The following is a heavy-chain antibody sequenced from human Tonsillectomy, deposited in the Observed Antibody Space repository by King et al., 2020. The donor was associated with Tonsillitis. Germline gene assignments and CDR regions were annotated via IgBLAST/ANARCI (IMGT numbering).Heavy chain of an antibody. D-gene: IGHD2/OR15-2a*01. V-gene: IGHV3-30*18. J-gene: IGHJ3*01. CDR1: GFAFGAFC. CDR2: ISFDVSDQ. Sequence: VQLVESGGGVVQPGRSLRLSCEASGFAFGAFCKHGVSQAPGKGLEWVAGISFDVSDQYYADFVKGRFTISRDNSKQTLYLQMSSLRTEDTAVYYCAKDLVSILGAVDFWGQGTMVTVSS. CDR3: AKDLVSILGAVDF.